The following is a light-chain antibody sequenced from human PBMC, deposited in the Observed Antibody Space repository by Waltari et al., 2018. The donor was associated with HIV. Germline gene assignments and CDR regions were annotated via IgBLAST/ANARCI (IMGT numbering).Light chain of an antibody. Sequence: QSALTQPASVSGSPGQSITISCTGTSSDVGCYNYVPWYQQHPGKAPKLMIYDVTNRPSGVSNRFSGSKSGNTASLTISGLQAEDEADYYCSSYTSSNTYVFGTGTKVTVL. V-gene: IGLV2-14*01. CDR1: SSDVGCYNY. CDR2: DVT. CDR3: SSYTSSNTYV. J-gene: IGLJ1*01.